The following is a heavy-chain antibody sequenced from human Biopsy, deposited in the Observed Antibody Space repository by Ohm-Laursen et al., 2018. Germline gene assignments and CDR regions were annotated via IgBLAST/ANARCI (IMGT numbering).Heavy chain of an antibody. J-gene: IGHJ5*01. CDR1: GFTVSTTY. CDR2: IYLDGNT. CDR3: AKAGRISWYDS. D-gene: IGHD2-15*01. V-gene: IGHV3-53*01. Sequence: SLRLSCAVSGFTVSTTYMSWVRQAPGKGLEWVSIIYLDGNTYYTDSVKGRFTISRDNSKNTLYLQMNSLRAEDTAVYYCAKAGRISWYDSWGQGTLVTVSS.